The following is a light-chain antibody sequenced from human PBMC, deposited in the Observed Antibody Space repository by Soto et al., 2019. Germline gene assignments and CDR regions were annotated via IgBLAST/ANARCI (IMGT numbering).Light chain of an antibody. V-gene: IGKV3-11*01. CDR2: DAS. Sequence: EIVLTQSPATLSLSPGERATLSCRASQSVSSYLAWYQQKPGQAPRLLIYDASNRATGIPARFSGSGSGTDFTLTISSREPEDVAVYYGQQRSKWPLTFGGGTKVEIK. CDR3: QQRSKWPLT. CDR1: QSVSSY. J-gene: IGKJ4*01.